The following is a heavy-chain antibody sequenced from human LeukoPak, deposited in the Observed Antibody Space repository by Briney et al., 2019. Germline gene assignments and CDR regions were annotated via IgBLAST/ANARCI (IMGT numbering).Heavy chain of an antibody. CDR1: GFTFSSYW. CDR2: INTDGSSS. CDR3: ARSWNDYGDYSSLDY. V-gene: IGHV3-74*01. D-gene: IGHD4-17*01. Sequence: GSLRLSCAASGFTFSSYWMHWVRQAPGKGLVWVSRINTDGSSSSYADSVKGRFTISRDNAKNTLYLQMTSLRAEDTAVYYCARSWNDYGDYSSLDYWGQGTLVTVSS. J-gene: IGHJ4*02.